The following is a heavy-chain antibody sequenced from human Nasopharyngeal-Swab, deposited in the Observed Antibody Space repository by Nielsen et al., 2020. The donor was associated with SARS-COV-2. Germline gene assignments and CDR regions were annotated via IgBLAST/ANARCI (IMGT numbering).Heavy chain of an antibody. CDR2: IAHDASNE. CDR3: ARDAPAHYGAFY. V-gene: IGHV3-30*03. Sequence: WGSLRLSCAASGFTFTSFGMHWVRQAPGQGMEWVACIAHDASNEYYGDSVKGRFSISRDSSKNTLYLQMDSLRGEDTAVYYCARDAPAHYGAFYWGRGTLVTVSS. CDR1: GFTFTSFG. D-gene: IGHD4-17*01. J-gene: IGHJ4*02.